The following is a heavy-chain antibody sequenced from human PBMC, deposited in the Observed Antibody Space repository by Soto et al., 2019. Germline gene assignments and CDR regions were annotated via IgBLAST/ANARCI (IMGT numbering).Heavy chain of an antibody. V-gene: IGHV4-34*01. D-gene: IGHD3-3*01. CDR1: GGSFSGYY. Sequence: PSETVSLTCAVYGGSFSGYYWSWIRQPPGKGLEWIGEINHSGSTNYNPSLKSRVTISVDTPKNQFSLKLSSVTAADTAVYYCARARFDSWSHIYYGLDVWGQVSKVTFSS. CDR3: ARARFDSWSHIYYGLDV. J-gene: IGHJ6*02. CDR2: INHSGST.